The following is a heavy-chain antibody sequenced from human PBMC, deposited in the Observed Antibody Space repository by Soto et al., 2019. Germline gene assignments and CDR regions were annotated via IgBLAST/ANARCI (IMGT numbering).Heavy chain of an antibody. CDR2: ISAYNGNT. V-gene: IGHV1-18*01. Sequence: ASVKVSCKASGYTFTSYGISWVRQAPGQGLEWMGWISAYNGNTNYAQKLQGRVNMTTDTSTSTAYMELRSLRSDDTAVYYCARVYSGYDYDWFDPWGQGTLVTSPQ. D-gene: IGHD5-12*01. CDR3: ARVYSGYDYDWFDP. CDR1: GYTFTSYG. J-gene: IGHJ5*02.